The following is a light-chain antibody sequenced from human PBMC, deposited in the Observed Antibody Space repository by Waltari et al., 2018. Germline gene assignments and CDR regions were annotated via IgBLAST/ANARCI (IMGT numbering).Light chain of an antibody. Sequence: QSALTQPPSASGSPGQSVPIPCTGTSSDVGGHNYVSWYQQHPGKAPKLMIYEVSKRPSGVPDRVSCSKSGNTATLAVSGLQAEDEADYYCSSYAGSNNVVVCGGTKLTVL. V-gene: IGLV2-8*01. J-gene: IGLJ2*01. CDR1: SSDVGGHNY. CDR3: SSYAGSNNVV. CDR2: EVS.